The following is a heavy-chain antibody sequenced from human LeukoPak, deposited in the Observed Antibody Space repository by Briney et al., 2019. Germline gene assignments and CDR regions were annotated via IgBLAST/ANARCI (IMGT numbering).Heavy chain of an antibody. CDR2: ISGSSSHS. D-gene: IGHD3-22*01. V-gene: IGHV3-11*06. Sequence: GGSLSLSCAASGFTFSDYYMSWVRQAPGKGLEWVSYISGSSSHSNYADSVKGRFTISRDNAKNSLFLQMSSLRADDTAIYYCARVNPISSGFYAYWGQGTLVTVSS. J-gene: IGHJ4*02. CDR1: GFTFSDYY. CDR3: ARVNPISSGFYAY.